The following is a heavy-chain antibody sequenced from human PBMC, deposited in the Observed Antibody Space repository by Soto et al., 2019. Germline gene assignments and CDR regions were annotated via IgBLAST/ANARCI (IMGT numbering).Heavy chain of an antibody. CDR1: GFTFSSYA. J-gene: IGHJ4*02. D-gene: IGHD5-12*01. V-gene: IGHV3-30-3*01. CDR3: AREEVRDGYNGEYYFDY. Sequence: GGSLRLSCAASGFTFSSYAMHWVRQAPGKGLEWVAVISYDGSNKYYADSVKGRFTISRDNSKNTLYLQMNSLRAEDTAVYYCAREEVRDGYNGEYYFDYWGQGTLVTVSS. CDR2: ISYDGSNK.